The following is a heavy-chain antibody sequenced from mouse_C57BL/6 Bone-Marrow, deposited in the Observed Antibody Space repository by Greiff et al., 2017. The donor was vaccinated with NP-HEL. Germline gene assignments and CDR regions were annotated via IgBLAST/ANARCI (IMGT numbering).Heavy chain of an antibody. D-gene: IGHD1-1*01. V-gene: IGHV1-64*01. Sequence: VQLQQPGAELVKPGASVKLSCKASGYTFTSYWMHWVKQRPGPGLEWIGMIHPNSGSTNYNEKFKSKATLTVDKSSSTAYMQLSSLTSEDSAVYYCARESVYYYGSSSWFAYWGQGTLVTVSA. CDR3: ARESVYYYGSSSWFAY. CDR1: GYTFTSYW. J-gene: IGHJ3*01. CDR2: IHPNSGST.